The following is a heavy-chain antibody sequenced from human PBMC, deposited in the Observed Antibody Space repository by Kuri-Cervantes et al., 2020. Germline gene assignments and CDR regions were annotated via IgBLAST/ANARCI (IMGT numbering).Heavy chain of an antibody. CDR1: GYTFTGYY. D-gene: IGHD3-10*01. CDR3: AREGPELWFGELVDPRWYYYGMDV. V-gene: IGHV1-2*02. CDR2: INPNSGGT. Sequence: ASVKVSCKASGYTFTGYYMHWVRHAPGQGLEWMGWINPNSGGTNYAQKFQGRVTMTRDTSISTAYMELSRLRSDDTAVYYCAREGPELWFGELVDPRWYYYGMDVWGQGTTVTVSS. J-gene: IGHJ6*02.